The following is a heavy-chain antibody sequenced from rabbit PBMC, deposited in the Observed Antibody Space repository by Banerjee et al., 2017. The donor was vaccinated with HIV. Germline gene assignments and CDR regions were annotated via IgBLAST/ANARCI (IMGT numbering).Heavy chain of an antibody. CDR2: IYNGDGST. J-gene: IGHJ4*01. D-gene: IGHD4-1*01. CDR3: ARDLAGVIGWNFSL. CDR1: GFDFSSNA. Sequence: QSLEESGGDLVKPGASLTLTCKASGFDFSSNAMCWVRQAPGKGPEWIACIYNGDGSTYYASWAKGRFTISKTSSTTVTLQMTSLTAADTATYFCARDLAGVIGWNFSLWGQGTLVTVS. V-gene: IGHV1S40*01.